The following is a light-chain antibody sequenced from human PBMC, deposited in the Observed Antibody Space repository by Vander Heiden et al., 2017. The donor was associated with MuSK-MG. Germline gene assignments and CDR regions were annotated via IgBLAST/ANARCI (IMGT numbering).Light chain of an antibody. CDR3: TSHTTSSTRV. CDR2: AVS. Sequence: QSALTQPASVSASPGQSITISCTATSSDVGGNNYVAWYQQHPGKAPKLVISAVSDRPSGASNRFSGSKSGNTASLTISGLQPEDEAAYYCTSHTTSSTRVFGGGTKMTVL. J-gene: IGLJ3*02. CDR1: SSDVGGNNY. V-gene: IGLV2-14*01.